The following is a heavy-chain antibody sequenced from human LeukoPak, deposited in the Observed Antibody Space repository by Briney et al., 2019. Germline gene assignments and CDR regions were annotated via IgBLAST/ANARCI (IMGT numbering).Heavy chain of an antibody. CDR3: VTTWGAHYWYFDL. V-gene: IGHV3-7*01. Sequence: GGSLRLSCAASGFTFSSYWMSWVRQAPGKGLEWVANIKQDGSEKYYVDSVKGRFTISRDNAKNSLYLQMNSLRAEDTAVYYCVTTWGAHYWYFDLWGRGALVTVSS. CDR1: GFTFSSYW. CDR2: IKQDGSEK. J-gene: IGHJ2*01. D-gene: IGHD1-26*01.